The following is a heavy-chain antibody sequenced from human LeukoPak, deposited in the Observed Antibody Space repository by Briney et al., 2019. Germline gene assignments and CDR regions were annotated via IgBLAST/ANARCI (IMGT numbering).Heavy chain of an antibody. J-gene: IGHJ4*02. Sequence: PSQTLSLTCTDSGGSISSGSYYWSWIRQPAGKGLEWIGRIYTSGSTNYNPSLKSRVTISVDTSKNQFSLKLSSVTAADTAVYYCARVPYNWNYGYFDYWGQGTLVTVSS. CDR3: ARVPYNWNYGYFDY. D-gene: IGHD1-7*01. V-gene: IGHV4-61*02. CDR1: GGSISSGSYY. CDR2: IYTSGST.